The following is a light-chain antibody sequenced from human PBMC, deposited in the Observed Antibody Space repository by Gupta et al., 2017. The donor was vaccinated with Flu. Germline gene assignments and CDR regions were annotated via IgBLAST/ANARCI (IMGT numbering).Light chain of an antibody. V-gene: IGLV2-14*01. CDR1: SSDVGNSDY. J-gene: IGLJ1*01. Sequence: QSALTQPASVSGSPGHSITISCTGTSSDVGNSDYVSWYQQDPGKAPKLLIYDVSNRPSGVSSCFSGSKSGNTASLTISGLQAEDETEYYCSSYTSTTTFYVFGTGTKVTVL. CDR2: DVS. CDR3: SSYTSTTTFYV.